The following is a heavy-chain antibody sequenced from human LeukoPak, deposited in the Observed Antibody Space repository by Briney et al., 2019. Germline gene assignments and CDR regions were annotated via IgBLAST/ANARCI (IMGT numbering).Heavy chain of an antibody. CDR2: ISYDGSNK. V-gene: IGHV3-30-3*01. CDR1: GFTFSSYA. CDR3: ASGVGATMILDY. J-gene: IGHJ4*02. D-gene: IGHD1-26*01. Sequence: GGSLRLSCAASGFTFSSYAMHWVRQAPGKGLEWVAVISYDGSNKYYADSVKGRFTISRDNSKNTLYLQMNSLRAEDTAVYYCASGVGATMILDYWGQGTLVTVSS.